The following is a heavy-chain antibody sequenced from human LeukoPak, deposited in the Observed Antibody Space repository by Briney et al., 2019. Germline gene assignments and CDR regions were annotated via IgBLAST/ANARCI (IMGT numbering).Heavy chain of an antibody. CDR3: ARDSGLTTGPFDI. J-gene: IGHJ3*02. CDR1: GASISSHY. V-gene: IGHV4-4*07. Sequence: SETLSLTCTDSGASISSHYWSWIRQPAGKGLEWIGRIYIGGSTTYSPSLKSRLTLSLDTSKNQFSLNLSSVTAADTAVYYCARDSGLTTGPFDIWGQGTMVTVSS. D-gene: IGHD1-14*01. CDR2: IYIGGST.